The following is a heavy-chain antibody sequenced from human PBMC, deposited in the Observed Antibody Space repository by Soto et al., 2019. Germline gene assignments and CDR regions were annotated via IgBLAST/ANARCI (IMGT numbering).Heavy chain of an antibody. D-gene: IGHD3-9*01. J-gene: IGHJ4*02. CDR2: INHGGSDK. V-gene: IGHV3-7*01. CDR1: VFIFLSFW. CDR3: ARYFDWVYDY. Sequence: GWSLRLSCASSVFIFLSFWTSWVRQAPGKGLEWVANINHGGSDKYYVDSVKGRFTISRDNAKNSLFLEMNSLRVEDTAVYFCARYFDWVYDYWGQGTLVTVSS.